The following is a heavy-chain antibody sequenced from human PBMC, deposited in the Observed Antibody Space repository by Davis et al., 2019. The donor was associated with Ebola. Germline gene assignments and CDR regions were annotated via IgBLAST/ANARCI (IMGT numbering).Heavy chain of an antibody. D-gene: IGHD3-3*01. Sequence: GESLKISCAASGFTFSSYAMHWVRQAPGKGLEWVAVISYDGSNKYYADSVKGRFTISRDNAKNSLYLQMNSLRAEDTAVYYCAREGGRFLEWFLGDYWGQGTLVTVSS. CDR1: GFTFSSYA. J-gene: IGHJ4*02. V-gene: IGHV3-30-3*01. CDR2: ISYDGSNK. CDR3: AREGGRFLEWFLGDY.